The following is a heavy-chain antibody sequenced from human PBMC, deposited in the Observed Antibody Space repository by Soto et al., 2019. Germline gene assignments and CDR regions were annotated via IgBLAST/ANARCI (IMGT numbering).Heavy chain of an antibody. CDR2: IYYSGST. Sequence: SETLSPTCTVSGGSISSYYWSWIRQPPGKGLEWIGYIYYSGSTNYNPSLKSRVTISVDTSKNQFSLKLSSVTAADTAVYYCARGANTFDYWGQGTLVTVSS. D-gene: IGHD5-12*01. J-gene: IGHJ4*02. CDR1: GGSISSYY. CDR3: ARGANTFDY. V-gene: IGHV4-59*01.